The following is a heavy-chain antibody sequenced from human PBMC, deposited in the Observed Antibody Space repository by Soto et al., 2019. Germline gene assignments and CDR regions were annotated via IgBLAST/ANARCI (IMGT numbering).Heavy chain of an antibody. CDR2: IYYSGST. J-gene: IGHJ3*02. CDR3: ARDHKGLXFGERIDI. V-gene: IGHV4-31*03. Sequence: SETLSLTCTVCGGGISSGGYYWSWIRQHPGKGLEWIGYIYYSGSTYYNPSLKSRVTISVDTSKNQFSLKLSSVTAADTAVYYCARDHKGLXFGERIDIWGQGTMVT. CDR1: GGGISSGGYY. D-gene: IGHD3-10*01.